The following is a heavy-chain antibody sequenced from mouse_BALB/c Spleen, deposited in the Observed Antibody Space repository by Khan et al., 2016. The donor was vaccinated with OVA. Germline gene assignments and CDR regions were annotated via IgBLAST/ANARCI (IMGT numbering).Heavy chain of an antibody. Sequence: QVQLKQSGAELAKPGASVKMSCKASGYTFTTYWMYWVKQRPGQGLEWIGYINPTPGYTDYNERFKDKVTLSADKSSSTAYMQLSSLTSEDSAIYYCKRDRIDYWGQGTTLTVSS. CDR2: INPTPGYT. V-gene: IGHV1-7*01. J-gene: IGHJ2*01. CDR3: KRDRIDY. CDR1: GYTFTTYW.